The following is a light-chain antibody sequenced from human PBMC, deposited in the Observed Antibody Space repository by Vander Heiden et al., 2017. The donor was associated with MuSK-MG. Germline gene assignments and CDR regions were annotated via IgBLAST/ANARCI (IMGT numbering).Light chain of an antibody. CDR1: QTIASY. V-gene: IGKV1-39*01. CDR2: DAS. Sequence: DIQMTQSPSSLSASVGDRITITCRASQTIASYLNWYQQKPGKAPKLLIYDASSLQSGVPSRFSGSGSRTDFTLTINSLQPEDFATYYCHQSYSTRQTFGQGTKVEIK. CDR3: HQSYSTRQT. J-gene: IGKJ1*01.